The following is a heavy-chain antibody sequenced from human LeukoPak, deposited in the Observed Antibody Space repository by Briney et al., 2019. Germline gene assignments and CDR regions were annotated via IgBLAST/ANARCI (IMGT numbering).Heavy chain of an antibody. Sequence: ASVKVSCKASGGTFSSYAISWVRQAPGQGLEWMGGIIPIFDTANYAQKFQGRVTITADESTSTAYMELSSLRSEDTAVYYCARDCSSTSCRNFDYWGQGTLVTVSS. CDR2: IIPIFDTA. CDR1: GGTFSSYA. D-gene: IGHD2-2*01. V-gene: IGHV1-69*13. J-gene: IGHJ4*02. CDR3: ARDCSSTSCRNFDY.